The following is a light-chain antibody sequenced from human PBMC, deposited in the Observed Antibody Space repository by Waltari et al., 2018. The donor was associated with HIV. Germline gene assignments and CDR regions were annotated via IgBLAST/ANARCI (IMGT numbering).Light chain of an antibody. J-gene: IGLJ2*01. CDR3: YSTDSSANRRSV. Sequence: SYELTQPPSVSVSPGQTASITCSGEALPKKYAYWYQHKSGKAPGMVIYEDSRRPSWIPEKFSGSSSGTMATLTISGAQVEDEADYYCYSTDSSANRRSVFGGGTKLTVL. CDR1: ALPKKY. CDR2: EDS. V-gene: IGLV3-10*01.